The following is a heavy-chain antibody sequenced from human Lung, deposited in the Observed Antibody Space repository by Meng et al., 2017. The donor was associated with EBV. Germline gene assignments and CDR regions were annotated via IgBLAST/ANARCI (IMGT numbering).Heavy chain of an antibody. CDR1: VFTFSSNA. V-gene: IGHV3-23*01. Sequence: GGVLRPPGGSLSISGHAVVFTFSSNAMGLVRQAPGKGLDWVSTISGSGGATSNADSVKGRFAISRDNSKNTLYLQMNSLRAEDTAVYYCTKKAGSVFDYWGQGTLVTVSS. D-gene: IGHD6-25*01. J-gene: IGHJ4*01. CDR2: ISGSGGAT. CDR3: TKKAGSVFDY.